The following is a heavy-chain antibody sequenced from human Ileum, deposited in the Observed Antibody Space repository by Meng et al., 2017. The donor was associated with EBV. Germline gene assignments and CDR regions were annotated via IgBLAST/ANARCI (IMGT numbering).Heavy chain of an antibody. CDR2: VYPSGTP. D-gene: IGHD3-16*01. V-gene: IGHV4-4*02. J-gene: IGHJ4*02. Sequence: QKWGPRRVPSSGTRTLTCTVSGASFIGSYLWRCFRQSPEKGLEWIGEVYPSGTPYYNPSLKSRVTSSLEKSRNQFSLNLIHVTAAGAAVYYCARDAFQYASGIPAHWGQGTLVTVSS. CDR1: GASFIGSYL. CDR3: ARDAFQYASGIPAH.